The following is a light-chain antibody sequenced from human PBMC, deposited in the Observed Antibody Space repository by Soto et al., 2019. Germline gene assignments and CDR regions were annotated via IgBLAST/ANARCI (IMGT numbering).Light chain of an antibody. V-gene: IGLV2-14*01. J-gene: IGLJ2*01. CDR3: SSYTTNKTLL. Sequence: QSALTQPASVSGSPGQSITISCTGTSSDVGAYNFVSWYQQHPGKAPKLIFYEVSNRPPGLSDRFSGSKSGTTASLTISVLQAEDEADYFCSSYTTNKTLLFGGGTKLTVL. CDR1: SSDVGAYNF. CDR2: EVS.